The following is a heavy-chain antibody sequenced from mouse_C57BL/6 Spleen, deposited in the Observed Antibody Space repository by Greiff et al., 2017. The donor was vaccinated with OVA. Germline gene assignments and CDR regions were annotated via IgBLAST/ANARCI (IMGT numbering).Heavy chain of an antibody. J-gene: IGHJ1*03. CDR2: IDPETGGT. D-gene: IGHD1-1*01. V-gene: IGHV1-15*01. CDR1: GYTFTDYE. Sequence: QVQLKQSGAELVRPGASVTLSCKASGYTFTDYEMHWVKQTPVHGLEWIGAIDPETGGTAYNQKFKGKAILTADKSSSTAYMELRSLTSEDSAVYYCTRRGYYYGSSPYWYFDVWGTGTTVTVSS. CDR3: TRRGYYYGSSPYWYFDV.